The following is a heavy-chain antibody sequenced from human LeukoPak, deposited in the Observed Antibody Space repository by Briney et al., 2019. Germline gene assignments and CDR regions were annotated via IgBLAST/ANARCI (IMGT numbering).Heavy chain of an antibody. D-gene: IGHD6-13*01. CDR1: GFTFSSHS. CDR2: ISGSGGST. J-gene: IGHJ4*02. V-gene: IGHV3-23*01. Sequence: GGSLRLSCAASGFTFSSHSMNWVRQAPGKGLEWVSAISGSGGSTYYADSVKGRFTVSRDNSKNTLYLQMNSLRAEDTAVYYCAKAHSISWPYAFDSWGQGTLVTVSS. CDR3: AKAHSISWPYAFDS.